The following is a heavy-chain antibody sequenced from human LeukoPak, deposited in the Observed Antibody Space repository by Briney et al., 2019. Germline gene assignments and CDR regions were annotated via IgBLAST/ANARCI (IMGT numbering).Heavy chain of an antibody. V-gene: IGHV1-46*01. Sequence: ASVNVSCKASAYTFTSYYIHWLRQPPGQGLEWMGIINPSGDSTSYAQKFQGRVTMTRDTCTSTVYMELSSLRSEDTAVYYCAYRIAVAGTQFDYWGQGTLVTVSS. J-gene: IGHJ4*02. CDR2: INPSGDST. D-gene: IGHD6-19*01. CDR3: AYRIAVAGTQFDY. CDR1: AYTFTSYY.